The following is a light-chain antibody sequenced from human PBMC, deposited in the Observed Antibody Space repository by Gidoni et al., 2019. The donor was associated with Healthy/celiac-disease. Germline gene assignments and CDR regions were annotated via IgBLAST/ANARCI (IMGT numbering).Light chain of an antibody. CDR3: SSYTSSSTLEV. CDR1: SRDVGGYNY. J-gene: IGLJ2*01. Sequence: QSALPQPASVSGSPGQSITISCTGTSRDVGGYNYVSWYQQHPGKAPKLMIYDVRNRPSGVSNRFSGSKSGNTASLTISGLQAEDEADYYCSSYTSSSTLEVFGGGTKLTVL. CDR2: DVR. V-gene: IGLV2-14*01.